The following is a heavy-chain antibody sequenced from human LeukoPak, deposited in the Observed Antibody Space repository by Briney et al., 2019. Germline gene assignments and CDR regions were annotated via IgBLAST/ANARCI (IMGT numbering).Heavy chain of an antibody. V-gene: IGHV4-59*01. J-gene: IGHJ4*02. D-gene: IGHD6-13*01. Sequence: SETLSLTCTVSGGSISSYYWSWIRQPPGKGLGWIGYIYYSGATNYNPSLKSRVTISVDTSKNQFSLKLSSVTAADTAVYYCARGVYIAAAQYGYWGQGTLVTVSS. CDR2: IYYSGAT. CDR3: ARGVYIAAAQYGY. CDR1: GGSISSYY.